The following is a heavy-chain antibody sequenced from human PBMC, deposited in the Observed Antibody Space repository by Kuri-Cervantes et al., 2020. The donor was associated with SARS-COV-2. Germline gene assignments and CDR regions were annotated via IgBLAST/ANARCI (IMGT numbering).Heavy chain of an antibody. V-gene: IGHV3-48*04. CDR1: GFTFSSYG. CDR3: ARKGADY. CDR2: ISSSRTTI. Sequence: GGSLRLSCAASGFTFSSYGMHWVRQAPGKGLEWVSYISSSRTTIYYADSVKGRFTISRDNAKNSLYLQMNSLRAEDTAVYYCARKGADYWGQGTLVTVSS. D-gene: IGHD3-16*01. J-gene: IGHJ4*02.